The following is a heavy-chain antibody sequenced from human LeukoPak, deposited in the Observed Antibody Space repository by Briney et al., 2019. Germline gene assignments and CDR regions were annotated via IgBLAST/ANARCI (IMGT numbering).Heavy chain of an antibody. D-gene: IGHD1-26*01. J-gene: IGHJ4*02. V-gene: IGHV3-53*01. CDR3: ARVGATTLGYFDY. CDR1: GFNVSSNY. Sequence: GGSLRLSCAASGFNVSSNYMSWVRQAPGKGLEWVSVIYSGGSTYYADSVKGRFTISRDNSKNTLYLQMNSLRAEDTAVYYCARVGATTLGYFDYWGQGTLVTVSS. CDR2: IYSGGST.